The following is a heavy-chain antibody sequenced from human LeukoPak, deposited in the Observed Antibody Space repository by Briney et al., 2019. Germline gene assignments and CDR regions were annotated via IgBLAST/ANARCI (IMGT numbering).Heavy chain of an antibody. Sequence: GASVKVSCKASGYTFTSYYMHWVRQAPGQGLEWMGLINPSGSSTSYAQKFQGRLSLTRDMSTSTDYMELNTLRVEDTAVYYCAKDCDWGLDYADSWGQGTLVTVSS. CDR2: INPSGSST. V-gene: IGHV1-46*01. J-gene: IGHJ1*01. D-gene: IGHD3/OR15-3a*01. CDR1: GYTFTSYY. CDR3: AKDCDWGLDYADS.